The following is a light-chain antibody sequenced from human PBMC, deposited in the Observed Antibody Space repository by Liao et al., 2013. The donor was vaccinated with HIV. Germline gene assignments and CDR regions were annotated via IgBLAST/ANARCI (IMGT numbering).Light chain of an antibody. CDR2: YDS. CDR1: NIGSKS. V-gene: IGLV3-21*01. CDR3: QVWDSRSDHRYV. Sequence: SYALTQPPSVSVVPGKTARITCGGNNIGSKSVHWYQQKPGQAPVLVIYYDSDRPSGIPERFSGSHSGNTAALTISRVEVGDEADYYCQVWDSRSDHRYVFGTGTKVTVL. J-gene: IGLJ1*01.